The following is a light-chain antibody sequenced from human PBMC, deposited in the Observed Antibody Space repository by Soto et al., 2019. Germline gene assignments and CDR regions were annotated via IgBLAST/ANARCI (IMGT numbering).Light chain of an antibody. CDR2: RNN. CDR3: AAWDDSLSGL. CDR1: SSNIGSNY. V-gene: IGLV1-47*01. J-gene: IGLJ1*01. Sequence: LTQPPSASGTPGQRVTISCSGSSSNIGSNYVYWYQQLPGTAPKLLIYRNNQRPSGVPDRFSGSKSGTSASLAISGLRSEDEADYYCAAWDDSLSGLFGTGTKVTVL.